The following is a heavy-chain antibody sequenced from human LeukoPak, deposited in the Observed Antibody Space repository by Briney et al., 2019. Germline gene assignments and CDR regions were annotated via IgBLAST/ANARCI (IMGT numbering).Heavy chain of an antibody. CDR2: IWYDGSNK. J-gene: IGHJ4*02. CDR1: GFTFSNYD. Sequence: AGGSLRLSCVASGFTFSNYDMHWVRQAPGKGLEWVAVIWYDGSNKYYADSVKGRFTISRDNSKNTLYLQMNNLRAEDTALYYCARTGDYSDYDRELDYWGQGTLVTVSS. CDR3: ARTGDYSDYDRELDY. D-gene: IGHD5-12*01. V-gene: IGHV3-33*01.